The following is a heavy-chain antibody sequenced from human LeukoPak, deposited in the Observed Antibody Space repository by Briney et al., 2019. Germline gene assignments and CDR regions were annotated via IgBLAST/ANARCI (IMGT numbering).Heavy chain of an antibody. J-gene: IGHJ4*02. CDR1: GFTFSSYG. CDR2: ISYDGSNK. CDR3: AKSSRPLRYFDWLLLS. D-gene: IGHD3-9*01. V-gene: IGHV3-30*18. Sequence: GGSLRLSCAASGFTFSSYGMHWVRQAPGKGLDWVAVISYDGSNKYYADSVKGRFTISRDNSKNTLYLQMNSLRAEDTAVYYCAKSSRPLRYFDWLLLSWGQGTLVTVSP.